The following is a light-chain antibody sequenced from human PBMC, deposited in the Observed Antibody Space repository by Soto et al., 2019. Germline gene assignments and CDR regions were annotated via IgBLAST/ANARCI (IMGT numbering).Light chain of an antibody. CDR1: QSISSY. Sequence: DIQVTQSPPTLSASVGDRFTITFLASQSISSYLNWYQQKPGKAPNLLIYAASTLQSGVPSRFSGGGSGTDFTLTISSLQPEDFATYYCQQVYVYPSTFGGGTKVDIK. CDR2: AAS. J-gene: IGKJ4*01. CDR3: QQVYVYPST. V-gene: IGKV1-39*01.